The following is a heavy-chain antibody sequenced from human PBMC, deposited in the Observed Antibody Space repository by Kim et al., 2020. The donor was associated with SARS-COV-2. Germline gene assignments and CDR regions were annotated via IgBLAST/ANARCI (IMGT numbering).Heavy chain of an antibody. CDR2: IKQDGTQQ. D-gene: IGHD3-9*01. CDR3: GRTLTGTTESFEY. CDR1: GFTFGSYW. V-gene: IGHV3-7*03. Sequence: GGSLRLSCAASGFTFGSYWMTWVRQAPGKGLEWVANIKQDGTQQYYVDSVRGRFTVSRDGANMYLQMNSLRAEDTAVYYCGRTLTGTTESFEYWGRGTLVTVSS. J-gene: IGHJ1*01.